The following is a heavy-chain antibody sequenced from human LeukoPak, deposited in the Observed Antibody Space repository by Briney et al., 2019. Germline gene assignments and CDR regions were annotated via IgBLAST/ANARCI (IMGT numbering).Heavy chain of an antibody. V-gene: IGHV1-18*01. CDR1: YYSFTSYG. Sequence: ASVKVSCKASYYSFTSYGISWVRQAPGQGLEWMGWISAYSGKTSYAKNLQGRVTMTKDTSTTTAYMELRSLRSDDTAVYYCARGYSGYGPHDYWGQGTLVTVSS. CDR3: ARGYSGYGPHDY. J-gene: IGHJ4*02. D-gene: IGHD5-12*01. CDR2: ISAYSGKT.